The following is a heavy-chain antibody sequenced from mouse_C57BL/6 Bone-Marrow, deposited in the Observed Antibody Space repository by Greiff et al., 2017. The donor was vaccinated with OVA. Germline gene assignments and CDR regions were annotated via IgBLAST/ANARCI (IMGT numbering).Heavy chain of an antibody. Sequence: QVQLQQPGAELVRPGSSVQLSCKASGYTFTSYWMHWVKQRPIQGLEWIGNIDPSDSETHYNQKFKDKATLTVDKSSSTAYMQLSSLTSEDSAVYYCARMGYHYAMDYWGQGTSVTVSS. CDR2: IDPSDSET. V-gene: IGHV1-52*01. CDR1: GYTFTSYW. J-gene: IGHJ4*01. CDR3: ARMGYHYAMDY. D-gene: IGHD2-2*01.